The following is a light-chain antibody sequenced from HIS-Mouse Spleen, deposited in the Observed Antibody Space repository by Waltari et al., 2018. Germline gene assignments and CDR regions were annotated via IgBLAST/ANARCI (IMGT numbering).Light chain of an antibody. V-gene: IGLV3-25*03. CDR1: AFPKQN. CDR3: QSADSSGTYPV. Sequence: SYELTQPPSASVSPAQPARITSWVAAFPKQNAYWYQQKPGQAPVVVIYKDSERPPGIPERFSGSSSGTTVTLTISGVQAEDEADYYCQSADSSGTYPVFGGGTKLTVL. J-gene: IGLJ2*01. CDR2: KDS.